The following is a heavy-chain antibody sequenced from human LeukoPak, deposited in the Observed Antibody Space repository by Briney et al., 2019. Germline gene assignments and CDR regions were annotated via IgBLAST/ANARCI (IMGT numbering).Heavy chain of an antibody. D-gene: IGHD3-10*01. CDR3: ARDPAGSGPYYYYYYMDV. Sequence: NPGGSLRLSCAASGFMFNTYAMKWVRQAPGKGLEWVSSISSSSSYIYYADSVKGRFIISRDNAKNSLYLQMNSLRAEDTAVYYCARDPAGSGPYYYYYYMDVWGKGTTVTVSS. CDR2: ISSSSSYI. J-gene: IGHJ6*03. CDR1: GFMFNTYA. V-gene: IGHV3-21*01.